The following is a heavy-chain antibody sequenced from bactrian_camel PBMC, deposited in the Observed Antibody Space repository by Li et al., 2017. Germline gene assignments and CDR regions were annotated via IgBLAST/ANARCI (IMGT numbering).Heavy chain of an antibody. D-gene: IGHD1*01. J-gene: IGHJ6*01. V-gene: IGHV3S40*01. CDR2: IYIGGEST. CDR3: TTRYICIGFNPDQYKA. CDR1: GDTSRINC. Sequence: DVQLVESGGGSVQAGGSLRLSCQASGDTSRINCLGWFRQAPGKEREGVGAIYIGGESTYAPDSVKDRFTVSKDDARNEVYLQMDSLKPEDTGMYYCTTRYICIGFNPDQYKAWGQGTQVTVS.